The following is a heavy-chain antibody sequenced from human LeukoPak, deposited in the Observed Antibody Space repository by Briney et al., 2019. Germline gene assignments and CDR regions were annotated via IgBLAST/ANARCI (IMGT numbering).Heavy chain of an antibody. D-gene: IGHD2-2*01. CDR1: GYTFSGYY. V-gene: IGHV1-2*02. Sequence: ASVKGSCKASGYTFSGYYMHWVRQAPGQGLEWMGWINPNSGGTNYAQKFQGRVTMTRDTSISTAYMELSRLSSDDTAVYYCARDGCSSTSCLSIDDYWGQGTLVTVSS. J-gene: IGHJ4*02. CDR3: ARDGCSSTSCLSIDDY. CDR2: INPNSGGT.